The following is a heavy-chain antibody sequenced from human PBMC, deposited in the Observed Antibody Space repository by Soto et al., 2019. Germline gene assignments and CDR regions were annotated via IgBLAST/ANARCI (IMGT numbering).Heavy chain of an antibody. V-gene: IGHV4-34*01. CDR1: GGSFSGEY. J-gene: IGHJ6*02. CDR2: VNHSGST. Sequence: PSETPXLTFGVYGGSFSGEYWSWIRQPPGKGLEWIGEVNHSGSTNYNPSLKSRVTISVDTSKNQFSLKLSSVTAADTAVYYCARDGRVGYDLGYYYYGTYVWGQGTTVTVSS. D-gene: IGHD5-12*01. CDR3: ARDGRVGYDLGYYYYGTYV.